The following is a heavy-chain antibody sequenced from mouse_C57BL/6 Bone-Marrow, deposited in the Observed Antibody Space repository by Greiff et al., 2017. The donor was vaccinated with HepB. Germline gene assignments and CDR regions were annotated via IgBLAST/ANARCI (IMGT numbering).Heavy chain of an antibody. J-gene: IGHJ3*01. CDR1: GYTFTGYW. D-gene: IGHD4-1*02. CDR2: ILPGSGST. CDR3: ASQGGSFNWAWFAY. V-gene: IGHV1-9*01. Sequence: VQLQQPGAELMKPGASVKLSCKATGYTFTGYWIEWVKQRPGHGLEWIGEILPGSGSTNYNEKFKGKATFTADTSSNTAYMQLSSLTTEDSALYYCASQGGSFNWAWFAYWGQGTRVTVSA.